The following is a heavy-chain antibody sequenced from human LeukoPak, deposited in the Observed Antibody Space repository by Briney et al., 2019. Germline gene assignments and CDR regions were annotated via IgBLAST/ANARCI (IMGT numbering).Heavy chain of an antibody. CDR3: ARADCSSTSCYELDY. Sequence: GGSVRLSCAGSGFTFSDYYMSWIRQAPGKGLEWVSYISSSDSTIYYTDSVKGRFTISRDNAKNSLYLQMNSLRADDTAVYYCARADCSSTSCYELDYWGQGTLVTVSS. D-gene: IGHD2-2*01. CDR2: ISSSDSTI. J-gene: IGHJ4*02. CDR1: GFTFSDYY. V-gene: IGHV3-11*04.